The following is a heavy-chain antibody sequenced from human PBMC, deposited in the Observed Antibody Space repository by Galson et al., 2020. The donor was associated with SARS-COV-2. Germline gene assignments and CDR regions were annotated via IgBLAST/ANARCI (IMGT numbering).Heavy chain of an antibody. D-gene: IGHD6-13*01. CDR2: ISSSSSYI. J-gene: IGHJ6*02. CDR3: ARVQQLGLNYYYYYGMDV. V-gene: IGHV3-21*01. Sequence: SCAASGFTFSSYSMNWVRQAPGKGLEWVSSISSSSSYIYYADSVKGRFTISRDNAKNSLYLQMNSLRAEDTAVYYCARVQQLGLNYYYYYGMDVWGQGTTVTVSS. CDR1: GFTFSSYS.